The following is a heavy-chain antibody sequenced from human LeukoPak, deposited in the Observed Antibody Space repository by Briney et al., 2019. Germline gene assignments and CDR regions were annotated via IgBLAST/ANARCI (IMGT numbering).Heavy chain of an antibody. CDR1: GFTFSSYW. D-gene: IGHD4-17*01. V-gene: IGHV3-7*01. J-gene: IGHJ4*02. CDR3: ARDGYGDYSY. CDR2: IQQDGSEK. Sequence: PGGSLRLSCAASGFTFSSYWMSWVRQAPGKGLEWVANIQQDGSEKYYVDSVKGRFTISRNNAKNSLYLQMNSLRVEDTAVYYCARDGYGDYSYWGQGTLVTVSS.